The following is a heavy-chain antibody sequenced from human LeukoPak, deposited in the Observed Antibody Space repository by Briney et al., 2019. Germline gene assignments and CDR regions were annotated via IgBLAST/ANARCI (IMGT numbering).Heavy chain of an antibody. V-gene: IGHV3-43*02. CDR3: AQDSSVWYFDY. CDR1: GFTFDDYA. CDR2: ISGDGGST. J-gene: IGHJ4*02. Sequence: QPGGSLRLSCAASGFTFDDYAMHWVRQAPGKGLEWVSLISGDGGSTYYADSVKGRFTISRDNSKNSLYLQMNSLRTEDTALYYCAQDSSVWYFDYWGQGTLVTVSS. D-gene: IGHD5/OR15-5a*01.